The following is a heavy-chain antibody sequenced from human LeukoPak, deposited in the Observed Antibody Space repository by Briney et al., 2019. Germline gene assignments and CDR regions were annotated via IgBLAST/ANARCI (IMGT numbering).Heavy chain of an antibody. Sequence: SETLPLTCTVSGGSISSSSYYWGWIRQPPGKGLEWIGSIYYSGSTHYNPSLKSRVTISVDTSKKQFSLKLSSVTAADTAVYYCARNHTHEGYGYYFDYWGQGTLITVSS. CDR1: GGSISSSSYY. J-gene: IGHJ4*02. D-gene: IGHD5-18*01. CDR3: ARNHTHEGYGYYFDY. V-gene: IGHV4-39*01. CDR2: IYYSGST.